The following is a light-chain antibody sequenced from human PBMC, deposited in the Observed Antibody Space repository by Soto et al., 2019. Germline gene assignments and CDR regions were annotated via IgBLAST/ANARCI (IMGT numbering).Light chain of an antibody. Sequence: DIQMTQSPSSLSASVGDRVTITCRASQDINRWLAWYQKKTGEDPQVLIYAASSLESGIPSRFSGSGSGTDFSLTISRLQAEDCATYYCKQSKSFPLTFGGGTKREI. CDR2: AAS. J-gene: IGKJ4*01. V-gene: IGKV1-12*01. CDR1: QDINRW. CDR3: KQSKSFPLT.